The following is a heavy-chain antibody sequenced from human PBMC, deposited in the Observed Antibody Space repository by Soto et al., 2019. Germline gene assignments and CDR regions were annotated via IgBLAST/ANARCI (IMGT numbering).Heavy chain of an antibody. CDR1: GGTFSSYA. V-gene: IGHV1-69*01. J-gene: IGHJ6*02. CDR3: ARSQGSSTSLEIYYYYYYGMDV. D-gene: IGHD2-2*01. Sequence: QVQLVQSGAEVKKPGSSVKVSCKASGGTFSSYAISWVRQAPGQGLEWMGGIIPSSGTANYAQKFQGRVTITAEEYTSTAYMELSSLRSEDTAVYYCARSQGSSTSLEIYYYYYYGMDVWGQGTTVTVSS. CDR2: IIPSSGTA.